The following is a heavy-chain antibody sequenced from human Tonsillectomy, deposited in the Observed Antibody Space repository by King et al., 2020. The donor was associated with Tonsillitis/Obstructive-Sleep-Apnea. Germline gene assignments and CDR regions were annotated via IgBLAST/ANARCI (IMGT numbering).Heavy chain of an antibody. V-gene: IGHV4-39*01. D-gene: IGHD3-22*01. CDR2: IYYSGST. CDR3: ARHKEDYYDSSGYYPDY. J-gene: IGHJ4*02. Sequence: QLQESGPGLVKPSETLSLNCTVSGGSISSSSYYWGWIRQPPGKGLEWIGSIYYSGSTYYNPSLKSRVTISVDTSKNQFSLKLSSVTAADTAVYYCARHKEDYYDSSGYYPDYWGQGTLVTVSS. CDR1: GGSISSSSYY.